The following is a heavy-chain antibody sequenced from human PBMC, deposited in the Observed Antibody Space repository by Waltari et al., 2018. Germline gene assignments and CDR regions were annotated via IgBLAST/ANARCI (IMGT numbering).Heavy chain of an antibody. D-gene: IGHD3-3*01. V-gene: IGHV1-69*01. CDR3: ARGPPGYDFRSGYSGYYYYMDV. CDR1: GGTFSSYA. Sequence: QVQLVQSGAEVKKPGSSVKVSCKASGGTFSSYAISWVRQAPGQGLEWMGGIIPIFGTANYAQKFQGRVTITADESTSTAYMELSSLRSEDTAVYYCARGPPGYDFRSGYSGYYYYMDVWGKGTTVTISS. J-gene: IGHJ6*03. CDR2: IIPIFGTA.